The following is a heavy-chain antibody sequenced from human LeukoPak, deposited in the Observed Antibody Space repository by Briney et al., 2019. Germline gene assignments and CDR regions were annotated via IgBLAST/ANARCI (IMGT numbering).Heavy chain of an antibody. CDR1: GYTFTSYY. CDR2: INPNSGGT. V-gene: IGHV1-2*02. D-gene: IGHD6-13*01. Sequence: ASVKVSCKASGYTFTSYYMHWVRQAPGQGLEWMGWINPNSGGTNYAQKFQGRVTMTRDTSISTAYMELSRLRSDDTAVYYCARGTEVSSSWYYFDYWGQGTLVTVSS. CDR3: ARGTEVSSSWYYFDY. J-gene: IGHJ4*02.